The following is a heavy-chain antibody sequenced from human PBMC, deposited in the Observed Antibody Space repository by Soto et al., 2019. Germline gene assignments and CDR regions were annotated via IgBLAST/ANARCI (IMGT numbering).Heavy chain of an antibody. CDR1: GGSISSGDYY. CDR2: IYYTGST. CDR3: ASGSSSLRFDP. Sequence: SETLSLTCTVSGGSISSGDYYWTWIRQPPGKGLEWIGYIYYTGSTYYNPSLKSRLTISLDMSRTQFSLRLTSVAAADTAVYYCASGSSSLRFDPWGQGTLVTVSS. J-gene: IGHJ5*02. V-gene: IGHV4-30-4*01. D-gene: IGHD3-10*01.